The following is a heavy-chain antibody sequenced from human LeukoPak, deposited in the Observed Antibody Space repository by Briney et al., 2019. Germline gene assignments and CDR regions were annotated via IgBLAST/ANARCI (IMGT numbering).Heavy chain of an antibody. J-gene: IGHJ4*02. Sequence: SQTLSLACTVSGGSIISGGYYWSWIRQHPGKGREWIGYIYYSGSTYYNPSLKSRVTISVDTSKNQFSLKLSSVTAADTAVYYCAREYRSGWYYFDYWGQETLVTVSS. CDR2: IYYSGST. D-gene: IGHD6-19*01. CDR3: AREYRSGWYYFDY. CDR1: GGSIISGGYY. V-gene: IGHV4-31*03.